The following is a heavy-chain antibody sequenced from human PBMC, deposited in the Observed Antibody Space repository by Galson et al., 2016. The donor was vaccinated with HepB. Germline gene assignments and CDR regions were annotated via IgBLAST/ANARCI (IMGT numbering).Heavy chain of an antibody. CDR3: ARLRYGDSEEYYFDY. CDR1: GGSISSGDYY. CDR2: IYTSWTP. V-gene: IGHV4-31*03. D-gene: IGHD4-17*01. Sequence: QVQLQESGPGLVKPSQTLSLTCTVSGGSISSGDYYWSWIRQPPGQGLEWIGYIYTSWTPYQRPALKSRVTVTVDTSRNQFSLKLSSVTAADTAVYYCARLRYGDSEEYYFDYWGQGTLVTVSS. J-gene: IGHJ4*02.